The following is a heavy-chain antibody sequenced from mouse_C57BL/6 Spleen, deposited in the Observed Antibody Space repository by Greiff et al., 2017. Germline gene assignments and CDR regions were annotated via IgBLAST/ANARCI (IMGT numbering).Heavy chain of an antibody. Sequence: EVQGVESGGGLVKPGGSLKLSCAASGFTFSSYAMSWVRQTPEKRLEWVATISDGGSYTYYPDNVKGRFTISRDNAKNNLYLQMSHLKSEDTAMYYCARARLREGYFDYWGQGTTLTVSS. CDR2: ISDGGSYT. CDR3: ARARLREGYFDY. CDR1: GFTFSSYA. V-gene: IGHV5-4*01. J-gene: IGHJ2*01.